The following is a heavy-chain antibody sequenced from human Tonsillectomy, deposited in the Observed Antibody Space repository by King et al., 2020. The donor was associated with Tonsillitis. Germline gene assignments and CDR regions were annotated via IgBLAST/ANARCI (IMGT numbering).Heavy chain of an antibody. V-gene: IGHV4-59*01. CDR1: GGSLSSDY. CDR3: GRSGKPGGSGAAWYFDS. Sequence: VQLQESGPGLGRPSETLSLTCTVSGGSLSSDYWNWIRQPPGKGLEWVGYVCCCGGTNYNPSLKSRVTISVDTSKNQFSLKLTSVTAADTAVYYCGRSGKPGGSGAAWYFDSWGQGTLVTVSS. J-gene: IGHJ4*02. CDR2: VCCCGGT. D-gene: IGHD3-3*01.